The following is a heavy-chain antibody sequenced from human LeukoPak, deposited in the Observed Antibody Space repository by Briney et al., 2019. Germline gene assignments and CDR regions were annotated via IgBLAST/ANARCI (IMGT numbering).Heavy chain of an antibody. J-gene: IGHJ3*02. CDR2: FDPEDGET. CDR3: ASPTPRITMIVHAFDI. CDR1: GYTLTELS. V-gene: IGHV1-24*01. D-gene: IGHD3-22*01. Sequence: ASVKVSCKVSGYTLTELSMHWVRQAPGKGLEWMGGFDPEDGETIYAQKFQGRVTITADKSTSTAYMELSSLRSEDTAVYYCASPTPRITMIVHAFDIWGQGTMVTVSS.